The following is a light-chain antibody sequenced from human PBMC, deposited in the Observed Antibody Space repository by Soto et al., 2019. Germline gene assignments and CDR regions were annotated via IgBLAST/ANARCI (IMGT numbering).Light chain of an antibody. V-gene: IGKV3-15*01. CDR3: QHYSNWPPWT. J-gene: IGKJ1*01. CDR2: GAS. CDR1: QSVSSN. Sequence: EIVMTQSPATLSVSPGQRATLSCRASQSVSSNLAWYQQKPGQAPRLLIYGASTRATGIPARFSGSVSGTEFTLTISSLQSESVAVYYCQHYSNWPPWTFSNGTTVAIK.